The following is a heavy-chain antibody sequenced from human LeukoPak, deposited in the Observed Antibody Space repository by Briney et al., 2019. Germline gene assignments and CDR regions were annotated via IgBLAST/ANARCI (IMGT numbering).Heavy chain of an antibody. CDR1: GFTVSSNY. J-gene: IGHJ4*02. CDR3: ARGAPSSPLGY. V-gene: IGHV3-66*01. D-gene: IGHD6-6*01. CDR2: IYSGGST. Sequence: GGSLRLSCAASGFTVSSNYMSWVRQAPGKGLEWVSVIYSGGSTYYADSVKGRFTISRDNSKNTLYLQMNSLRAEDTAVYYCARGAPSSPLGYWGQGTLVTVSS.